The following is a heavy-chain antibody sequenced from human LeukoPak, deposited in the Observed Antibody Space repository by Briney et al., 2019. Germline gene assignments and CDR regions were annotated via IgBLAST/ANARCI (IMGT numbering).Heavy chain of an antibody. D-gene: IGHD3-22*01. Sequence: GGSLRLSCAASGFTFSSYAMSWVRQAPGEGLEWVSAITDSGGSTYYSDSVKGRFTISRDNSKNTVYLQMNTLRAEDTAIYYCAKGSSGSRPYYFDYWGQGTLVTVSS. J-gene: IGHJ4*02. CDR2: ITDSGGST. CDR1: GFTFSSYA. CDR3: AKGSSGSRPYYFDY. V-gene: IGHV3-23*01.